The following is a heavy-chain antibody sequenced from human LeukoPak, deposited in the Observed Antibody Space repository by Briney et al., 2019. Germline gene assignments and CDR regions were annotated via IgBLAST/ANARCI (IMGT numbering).Heavy chain of an antibody. CDR3: ARGRSSGWYFYFDY. Sequence: GGSLRLSCAASGFTFSSYSMNWVRQAPGKGLEWVSSISSSSSYIYYADSVKGRFTISRDNAKNSLYLQMNSLRAEDTAVYYCARGRSSGWYFYFDYWGQGTLVTASS. CDR2: ISSSSSYI. J-gene: IGHJ4*02. D-gene: IGHD6-19*01. V-gene: IGHV3-21*01. CDR1: GFTFSSYS.